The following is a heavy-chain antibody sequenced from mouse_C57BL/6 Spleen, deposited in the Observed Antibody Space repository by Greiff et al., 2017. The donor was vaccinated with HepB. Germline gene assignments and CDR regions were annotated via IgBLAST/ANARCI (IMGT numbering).Heavy chain of an antibody. CDR3: AREGDGYYLAY. J-gene: IGHJ3*01. D-gene: IGHD2-3*01. Sequence: QVQLQQPGAELVRPGSSVKLSCKASGYTFTSYWMHWVKQRPIQGLEWIGNIDPSDSETHYNQKFKDKATLTVDKSSSTAYMQLSSLTSEDSAVYYCAREGDGYYLAYWGQGTLVTVSA. CDR1: GYTFTSYW. CDR2: IDPSDSET. V-gene: IGHV1-52*01.